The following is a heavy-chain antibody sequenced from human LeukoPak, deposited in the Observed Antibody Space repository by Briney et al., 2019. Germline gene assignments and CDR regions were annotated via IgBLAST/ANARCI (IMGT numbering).Heavy chain of an antibody. J-gene: IGHJ5*02. CDR1: GCTFSSYS. V-gene: IGHV3-21*01. CDR2: ISSSSSYI. CDR3: ARDLRYSSSWYWDWFDP. Sequence: PGGSLRLSCAASGCTFSSYSMNWVRQAPGKGLEWVSSISSSSSYIYYADSVKGRFTISRDNAKNSLYLQMNSLRAEDTAVYYCARDLRYSSSWYWDWFDPWGQGTLVTVSS. D-gene: IGHD6-13*01.